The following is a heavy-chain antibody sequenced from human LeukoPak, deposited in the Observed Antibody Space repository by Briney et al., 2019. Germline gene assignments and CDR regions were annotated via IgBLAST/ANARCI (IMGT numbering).Heavy chain of an antibody. Sequence: GGSLRLSCAASGFTFRSYAMSWVRQAPGKGLEWVSVISGSGGSTYYADSVKGRFTISRDNSKNTLYLQMNSLRAEDTAVYYCAELGITMIGGVWGKGTTVTISS. V-gene: IGHV3-23*01. D-gene: IGHD3-10*02. J-gene: IGHJ6*04. CDR2: ISGSGGST. CDR3: AELGITMIGGV. CDR1: GFTFRSYA.